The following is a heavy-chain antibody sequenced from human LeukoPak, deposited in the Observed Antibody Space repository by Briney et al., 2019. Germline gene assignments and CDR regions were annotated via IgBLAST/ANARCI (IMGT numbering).Heavy chain of an antibody. J-gene: IGHJ4*02. CDR2: INPNSGGT. D-gene: IGHD1-26*01. CDR3: AAYSGSYGGSFDY. Sequence: ASVKVSCKASGYAFTDYYMNWVRQAPGQGLEWMGWINPNSGGTNSAQKFQGRVTMTRDTSISTAYMELNRLTSDDTAVYYCAAYSGSYGGSFDYWGQGTLVTVSS. V-gene: IGHV1-2*02. CDR1: GYAFTDYY.